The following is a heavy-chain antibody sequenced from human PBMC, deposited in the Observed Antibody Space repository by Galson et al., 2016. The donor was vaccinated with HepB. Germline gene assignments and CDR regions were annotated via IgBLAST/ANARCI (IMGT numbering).Heavy chain of an antibody. CDR1: GGSISIYY. D-gene: IGHD6-13*01. V-gene: IGHV4-59*01. CDR2: IYYSGIT. CDR3: ARLARVAAALYFDF. Sequence: ETLSLTCTVSGGSISIYYWSWIRQPPGKGLEWIGYIYYSGITNYNPSLKSRVTITVDTSRNQFSLHLTSVTAADTAVYYCARLARVAAALYFDFWGQGTLVTVSS. J-gene: IGHJ4*02.